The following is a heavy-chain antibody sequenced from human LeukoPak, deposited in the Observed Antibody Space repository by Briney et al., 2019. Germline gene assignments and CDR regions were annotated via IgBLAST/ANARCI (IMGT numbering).Heavy chain of an antibody. Sequence: ASVKVSCKASGYTFTGYYMHWVRQAPGQGLEWMGWINPNSGGTNYAQKFQGRVTMTRDTSISTAYMELSRLRSDDTAVYYCARDEGTTVNYDPNWFDPWGQGTLVTVSS. V-gene: IGHV1-2*02. CDR3: ARDEGTTVNYDPNWFDP. CDR1: GYTFTGYY. D-gene: IGHD1-7*01. J-gene: IGHJ5*02. CDR2: INPNSGGT.